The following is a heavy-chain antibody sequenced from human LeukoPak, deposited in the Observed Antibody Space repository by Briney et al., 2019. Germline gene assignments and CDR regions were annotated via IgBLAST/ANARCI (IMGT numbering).Heavy chain of an antibody. Sequence: PSETLSLTCTVSGGSISSYYWSWIRQPPGKGLEWIGYIYYSGSTNYNPSLKSRVTISVDTSKNQFSLKLSSVTAADTAVYYCARDLQTIRTRVRYFDLWGRGTLVTVSS. CDR2: IYYSGST. V-gene: IGHV4-59*01. CDR3: ARDLQTIRTRVRYFDL. J-gene: IGHJ2*01. CDR1: GGSISSYY. D-gene: IGHD3-3*01.